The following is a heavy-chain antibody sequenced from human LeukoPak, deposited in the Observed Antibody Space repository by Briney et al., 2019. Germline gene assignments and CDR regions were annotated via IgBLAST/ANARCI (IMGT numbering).Heavy chain of an antibody. Sequence: ASVKVSCKASGHTFTNYAIHWVRQAPGQGLEWMGWINPNSGGTNYAQKFQGRVTMTRDTSISTAYMELSRLRSDDTAVYYCARAYRYSSSWYMSDYYYYYMDVWGKGTTVTVSS. J-gene: IGHJ6*03. D-gene: IGHD6-13*01. CDR3: ARAYRYSSSWYMSDYYYYYMDV. CDR2: INPNSGGT. V-gene: IGHV1-2*02. CDR1: GHTFTNYA.